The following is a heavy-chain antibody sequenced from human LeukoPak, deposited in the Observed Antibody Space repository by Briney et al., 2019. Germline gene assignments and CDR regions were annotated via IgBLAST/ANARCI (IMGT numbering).Heavy chain of an antibody. J-gene: IGHJ4*02. CDR3: AKDRSGNSYGHFDY. CDR2: ISWGGGST. Sequence: GGSLRLSCAASGFTFDDYAMHWVRQAPGKGLEWVSLISWGGGSTYYADSVKGRFTISRDNSKNSLYLHMNSLRAEDTALYYCAKDRSGNSYGHFDYWGRGTLVTVSS. CDR1: GFTFDDYA. D-gene: IGHD3-10*01. V-gene: IGHV3-43D*04.